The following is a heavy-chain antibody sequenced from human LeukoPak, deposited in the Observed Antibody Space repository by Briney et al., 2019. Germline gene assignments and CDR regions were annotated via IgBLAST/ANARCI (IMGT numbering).Heavy chain of an antibody. D-gene: IGHD3-10*02. J-gene: IGHJ6*04. Sequence: GGSLRLSCAASGFSFSSSWMSWVRQAPGKGLEWVANIKQDGSEKYYVDSVKGRFTISRDNAKNSLYLQMNSLRAEDTAVYYCAELGITMIGGVWGKGTTVTISS. CDR3: AELGITMIGGV. CDR2: IKQDGSEK. V-gene: IGHV3-7*01. CDR1: GFSFSSSW.